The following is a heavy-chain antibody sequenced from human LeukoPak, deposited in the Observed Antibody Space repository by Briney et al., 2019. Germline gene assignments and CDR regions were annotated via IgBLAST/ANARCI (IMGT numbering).Heavy chain of an antibody. CDR3: ASTSGSYYVPDY. CDR2: IYYSGST. V-gene: IGHV4-31*03. CDR1: GGSISSGGYY. D-gene: IGHD1-26*01. J-gene: IGHJ4*02. Sequence: SETLSLTCTVSGGSISSGGYYWSWIRQHPGKGLEWIGYIYYSGSTYYNPSLKSRVTISVDTSKNQFSLKLSSVTAADTAVYYCASTSGSYYVPDYWGQGTLVTVSS.